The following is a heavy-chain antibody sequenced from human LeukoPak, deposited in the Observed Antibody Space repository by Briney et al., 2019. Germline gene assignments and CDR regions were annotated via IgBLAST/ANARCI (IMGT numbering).Heavy chain of an antibody. Sequence: GGSLRLSCAASGFTFSSYSMNWVRQAPGKGLEWVSSISSSSSYIYYADSVKGRFTISRDNAKNSLYLQMNSLRAEDTAVYYCARELGILYYFGYWGQGTLVTVSS. D-gene: IGHD7-27*01. CDR3: ARELGILYYFGY. V-gene: IGHV3-21*01. CDR1: GFTFSSYS. CDR2: ISSSSSYI. J-gene: IGHJ4*02.